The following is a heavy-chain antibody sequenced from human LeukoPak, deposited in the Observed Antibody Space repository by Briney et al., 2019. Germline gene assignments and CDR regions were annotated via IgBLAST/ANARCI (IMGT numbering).Heavy chain of an antibody. CDR1: GGTFSSYA. D-gene: IGHD3-10*01. CDR2: IIPIFGTA. J-gene: IGHJ4*02. CDR3: ARDGSGTPDY. Sequence: SVKVSCKASGGTFSSYAISWVRQAPGQGLEWMGGIIPIFGTANYAQKFQGRVTITTDESTSTAYMELRSLRSDDTAVYYCARDGSGTPDYWGQGTLVTVSS. V-gene: IGHV1-69*05.